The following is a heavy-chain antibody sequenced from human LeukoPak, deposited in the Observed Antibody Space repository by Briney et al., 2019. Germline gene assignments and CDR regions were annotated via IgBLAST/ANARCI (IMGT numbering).Heavy chain of an antibody. CDR3: ARAYCSGGSCYPFDY. J-gene: IGHJ4*02. CDR2: ISSSSSYI. Sequence: GGSLRLSCAASGFTFSSYSMNWVRQAPGKGLEWVSSISSSSSYIYYADSVKGRFTISRDNAKNSPYLQMNSLRAEDTAVYYCARAYCSGGSCYPFDYWGQGTLVTVSS. CDR1: GFTFSSYS. D-gene: IGHD2-15*01. V-gene: IGHV3-21*01.